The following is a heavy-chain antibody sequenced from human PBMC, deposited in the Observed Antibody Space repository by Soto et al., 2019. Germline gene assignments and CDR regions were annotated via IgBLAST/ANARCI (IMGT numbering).Heavy chain of an antibody. CDR3: ARGVLGPGYYYYGFDV. V-gene: IGHV3-13*01. J-gene: IGHJ6*02. CDR2: IGAAGDT. Sequence: PXGSLTLSCAASGFSFSNYDMHWVRQAKGKGLEWLSGIGAAGDTFYPGSVSGRFTISRENAKNSLKLQINSLSAGDTAVYFCARGVLGPGYYYYGFDVWGQGTTVTVSS. CDR1: GFSFSNYD. D-gene: IGHD2-8*02.